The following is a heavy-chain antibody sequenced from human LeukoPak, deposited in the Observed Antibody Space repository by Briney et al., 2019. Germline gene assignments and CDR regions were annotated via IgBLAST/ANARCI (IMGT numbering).Heavy chain of an antibody. V-gene: IGHV4-39*07. D-gene: IGHD3-10*01. CDR3: ASSLRFGELFGY. Sequence: SETLSLTCTVSGGSISSSSYYWGWIRQPPGKGLEWIGSIYYSGSTYYNPSLKSRVTISVDTSKNQFSLKLSSVTAADTAVYYCASSLRFGELFGYRGQGTLVTVSS. CDR2: IYYSGST. J-gene: IGHJ4*02. CDR1: GGSISSSSYY.